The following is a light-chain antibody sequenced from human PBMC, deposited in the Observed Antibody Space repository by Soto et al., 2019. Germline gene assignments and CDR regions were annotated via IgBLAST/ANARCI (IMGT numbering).Light chain of an antibody. CDR2: EVI. Sequence: QSVLTQPPSASGSLGQSVTISCTGTSSDVGGYNYVSWYQQHPGKATKLMIYEVIKRPSGVPDRFSGSRSGNTASLTVSGLQAEDEADYYCTSYAGSNNRYVFGSGTKVTVL. CDR3: TSYAGSNNRYV. CDR1: SSDVGGYNY. J-gene: IGLJ1*01. V-gene: IGLV2-8*01.